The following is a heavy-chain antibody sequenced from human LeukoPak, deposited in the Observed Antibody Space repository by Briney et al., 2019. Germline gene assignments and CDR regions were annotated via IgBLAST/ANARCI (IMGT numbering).Heavy chain of an antibody. CDR2: ISSSGSTI. V-gene: IGHV3-48*03. CDR3: ARSSSWYGPFDY. D-gene: IGHD6-13*01. Sequence: GGSLRLSRAASGFTFSSYEMNWVRQAPGKGLEWVSYISSSGSTIYYADSVKGRFTISRDNAKNSLYLQMNSLRAEDTAVYYCARSSSWYGPFDYWGQGTLVTVSS. J-gene: IGHJ4*02. CDR1: GFTFSSYE.